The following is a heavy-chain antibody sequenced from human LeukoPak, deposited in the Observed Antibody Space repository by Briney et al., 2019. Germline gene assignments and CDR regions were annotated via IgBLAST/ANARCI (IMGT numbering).Heavy chain of an antibody. CDR1: GFTFSSLA. V-gene: IGHV3-23*01. CDR2: ISGSGGST. D-gene: IGHD3-22*01. Sequence: GGSLRLSCAGSGFTFSSLAMSWVRQAPGKGLEWVSAISGSGGSTYYADSVKGRFTISRDTSKNTLYLQMNSLRAEDTAVYYYAKDYYDISGYYIHAFDIWGQGTMVTVPS. CDR3: AKDYYDISGYYIHAFDI. J-gene: IGHJ3*02.